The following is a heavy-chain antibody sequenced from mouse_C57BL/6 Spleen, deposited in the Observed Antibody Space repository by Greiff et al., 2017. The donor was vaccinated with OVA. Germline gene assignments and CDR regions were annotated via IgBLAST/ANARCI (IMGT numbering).Heavy chain of an antibody. Sequence: EVMLVESGGGLVKPGGSLKLSCAASGFTFSSYAMSWVRQTPEKRLEWVATISDGGSYTYYPDNVKGRFTISRDNAKNNLYLQMSHLKSEDTAMYYCARDQGDYYGSSDWYFDVWGTGTTVTVSS. D-gene: IGHD1-1*01. CDR3: ARDQGDYYGSSDWYFDV. V-gene: IGHV5-4*01. J-gene: IGHJ1*03. CDR1: GFTFSSYA. CDR2: ISDGGSYT.